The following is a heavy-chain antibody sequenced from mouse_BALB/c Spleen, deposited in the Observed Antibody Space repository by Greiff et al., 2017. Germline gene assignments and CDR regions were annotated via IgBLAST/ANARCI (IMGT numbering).Heavy chain of an antibody. Sequence: EVLLVESGGDLVQPGGSLKLSCAASGFTFSSYTMSWVRQTPEKRLEWVAYISNGGGSTYYPDTVKGRFTISRDNAKNTLYLQMSSLKSEDTAMYYCARYDGTYWGQGTLVTVSA. D-gene: IGHD2-12*01. CDR2: ISNGGGST. V-gene: IGHV5-12-2*01. CDR3: ARYDGTY. CDR1: GFTFSSYT. J-gene: IGHJ3*01.